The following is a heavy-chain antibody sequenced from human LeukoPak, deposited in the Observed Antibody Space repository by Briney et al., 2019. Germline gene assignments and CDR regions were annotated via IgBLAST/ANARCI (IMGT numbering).Heavy chain of an antibody. CDR1: GFTFSSYE. V-gene: IGHV3-48*03. J-gene: IGHJ4*02. D-gene: IGHD4-17*01. CDR2: ISSSGSTI. CDR3: ARDLGDYAYYFDY. Sequence: GGSLRLSCAASGFTFSSYEMNWVRQAPGKGLEWVSYISSSGSTIYYADSVKGRFTISRDNAKNSLYLQMNSPRAEDTAVYYCARDLGDYAYYFDYWGQGALVTVSS.